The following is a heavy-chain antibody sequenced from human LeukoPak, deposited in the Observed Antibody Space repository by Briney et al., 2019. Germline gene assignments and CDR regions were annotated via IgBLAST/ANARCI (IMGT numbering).Heavy chain of an antibody. CDR1: GGSISGFY. D-gene: IGHD2-2*01. CDR2: IYYSWST. J-gene: IGHJ4*02. Sequence: NPSETLSLTCSVSGGSISGFYWSWIRQPPGKGLEWIGYIYYSWSTDYNPSLKSRVTMSLDTSKNQFSLKLSSVTAADTAVYYCARNYCSSPPCQFDSRARGALVTVSS. CDR3: ARNYCSSPPCQFDS. V-gene: IGHV4-59*01.